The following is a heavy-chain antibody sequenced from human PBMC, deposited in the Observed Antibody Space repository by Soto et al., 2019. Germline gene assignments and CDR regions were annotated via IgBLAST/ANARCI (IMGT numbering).Heavy chain of an antibody. CDR3: ARAHYGDYGYGMDV. Sequence: QLQLQESGSGLVKPSQTLSLTCAVSGGSISSGGYSWTWIRQPPGKGLEWIGYIYDSGTTYYNPSPRGRVTISVGRAKNQFSLKLSSVTAADTAVYYCARAHYGDYGYGMDVWGQGTTVTVSS. CDR1: GGSISSGGYS. D-gene: IGHD4-17*01. J-gene: IGHJ6*02. V-gene: IGHV4-30-2*01. CDR2: IYDSGTT.